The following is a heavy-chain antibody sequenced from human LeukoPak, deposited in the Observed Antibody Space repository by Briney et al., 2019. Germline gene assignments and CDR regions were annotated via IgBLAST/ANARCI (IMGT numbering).Heavy chain of an antibody. V-gene: IGHV3-7*01. CDR2: INHVGSDK. CDR3: ARGRHYCSGSYYSPPYFDY. D-gene: IGHD3-10*01. CDR1: GFTFSGNW. J-gene: IGHJ4*02. Sequence: GGSLRLSCAASGFTFSGNWMTWVRQAPGKGLEWVANINHVGSDKYYVDSVKGRFTISRDNAKNSLYLQMNSLRAEDTAVYYCARGRHYCSGSYYSPPYFDYWGQGTLVTVSS.